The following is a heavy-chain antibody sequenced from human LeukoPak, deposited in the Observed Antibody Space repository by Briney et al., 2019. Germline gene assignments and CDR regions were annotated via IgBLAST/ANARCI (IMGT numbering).Heavy chain of an antibody. D-gene: IGHD6-13*01. V-gene: IGHV3-66*01. J-gene: IGHJ4*02. CDR2: ISSAGTT. Sequence: PGGSLRLSCAASLFTVSSSYMSWVRQAPGKGLEWVSIISSAGTTYYADSVKGRFTISRDNSKNTVYLQVNSLRDEDTAVYYCARDLEAANTYYFDYWGQGTMVTVSS. CDR1: LFTVSSSY. CDR3: ARDLEAANTYYFDY.